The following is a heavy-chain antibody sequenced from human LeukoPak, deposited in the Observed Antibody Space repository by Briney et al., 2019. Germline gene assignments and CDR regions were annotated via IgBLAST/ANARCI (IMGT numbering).Heavy chain of an antibody. J-gene: IGHJ4*02. CDR1: GGSISSSSYY. Sequence: SETLSLTCTISGGSISSSSYYWGWIRQPPGKGLEWIGSIYYSGSTYYNPSLKSRVTISVDTSKNQFSLKLSSVTAADTAVYYCASRYDYSNYIGYWGQGTLVTVSS. V-gene: IGHV4-39*01. CDR3: ASRYDYSNYIGY. D-gene: IGHD4-11*01. CDR2: IYYSGST.